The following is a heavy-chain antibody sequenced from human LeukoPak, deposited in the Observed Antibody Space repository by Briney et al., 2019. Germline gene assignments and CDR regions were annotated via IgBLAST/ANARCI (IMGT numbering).Heavy chain of an antibody. D-gene: IGHD4-23*01. Sequence: ASVKVSCKASGYTFTGYYMHWVRQAPGQGLEWMGWINPNSGGTNYAQKFQGRVTMTRDTSISTAYMELSSLRSEDTAVYYCARGNPFYGGKGDYWGQGTLVTVSS. V-gene: IGHV1-2*02. CDR2: INPNSGGT. CDR1: GYTFTGYY. CDR3: ARGNPFYGGKGDY. J-gene: IGHJ4*02.